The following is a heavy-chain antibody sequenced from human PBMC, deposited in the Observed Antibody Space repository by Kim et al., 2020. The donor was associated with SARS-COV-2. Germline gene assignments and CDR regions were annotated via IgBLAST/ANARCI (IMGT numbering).Heavy chain of an antibody. CDR3: ARHSRIVVVPAAILA. J-gene: IGHJ4*02. CDR1: GGSISSSSYY. CDR2: IYYSGST. Sequence: SETLSLNCTVSGGSISSSSYYWGWIRQPPGKGLEWIGSIYYSGSTYYNPSLKSRVTISVDTSKNQFSLKLSSVTAADTAVYYCARHSRIVVVPAAILAWGQGTLVTVSS. V-gene: IGHV4-39*01. D-gene: IGHD2-2*01.